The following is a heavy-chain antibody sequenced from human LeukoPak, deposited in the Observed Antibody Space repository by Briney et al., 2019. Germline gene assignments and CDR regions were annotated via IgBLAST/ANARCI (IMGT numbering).Heavy chain of an antibody. J-gene: IGHJ6*02. Sequence: SETLSLTCTVSGYSISSGYYWGWIRQPPGKGLEWIGSIYHSGSTYYNPSLKSRVTISVDTSKNQFSLKLSSVTAADTAVYYCARDRSRMPDYDDYYYYYGMDVWGQGTTVTVSS. CDR2: IYHSGST. V-gene: IGHV4-38-2*02. D-gene: IGHD3-16*01. CDR3: ARDRSRMPDYDDYYYYYGMDV. CDR1: GYSISSGYY.